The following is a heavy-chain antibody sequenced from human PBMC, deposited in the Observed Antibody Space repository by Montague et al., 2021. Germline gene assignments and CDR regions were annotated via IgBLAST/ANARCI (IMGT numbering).Heavy chain of an antibody. D-gene: IGHD6-19*01. CDR2: IVGNGGNT. CDR1: GFPFSSYA. J-gene: IGHJ4*02. V-gene: IGHV3-23*01. CDR3: AKRDSSGLHYFDY. Sequence: SRRLSCAASGFPFSSYAMTWVRQAPGKGLEWVSLIVGNGGNTFYADSVKGRFTISRDNSKNTLYLQMNSLRADDTAAYYCAKRDSSGLHYFDYWGQGTLVTVSS.